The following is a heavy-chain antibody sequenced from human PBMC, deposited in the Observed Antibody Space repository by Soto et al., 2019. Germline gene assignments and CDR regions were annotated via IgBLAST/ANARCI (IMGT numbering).Heavy chain of an antibody. V-gene: IGHV3-23*01. Sequence: GGSLRLSCAASGFTFSSYAMSWVRQAPGKGLEWVSAISGSGGSTYYADSVKGRFTSSRDNSKNTLYLQMNSLRAEDTAVYYCAKVNDYGDYLYYFDYWGQGTLVTVSS. CDR1: GFTFSSYA. D-gene: IGHD4-17*01. CDR2: ISGSGGST. CDR3: AKVNDYGDYLYYFDY. J-gene: IGHJ4*02.